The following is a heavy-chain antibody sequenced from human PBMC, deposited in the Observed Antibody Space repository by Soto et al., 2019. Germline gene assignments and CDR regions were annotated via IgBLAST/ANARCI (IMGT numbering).Heavy chain of an antibody. D-gene: IGHD3-16*02. V-gene: IGHV1-3*01. Sequence: GASVKVSCKASGYTFTSYAMHWVRQAPGQRLEWMGWINAGNGNTKYSQKFQGRVTITRDTSASTAYMELSSLRSEDTAVYYCARTSGPLTLIGSSMDVWGKGTTVTVSS. CDR3: ARTSGPLTLIGSSMDV. CDR1: GYTFTSYA. CDR2: INAGNGNT. J-gene: IGHJ6*03.